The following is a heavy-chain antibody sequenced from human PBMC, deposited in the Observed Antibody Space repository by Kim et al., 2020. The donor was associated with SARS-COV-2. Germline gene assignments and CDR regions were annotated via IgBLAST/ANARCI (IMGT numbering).Heavy chain of an antibody. D-gene: IGHD3-3*02. CDR1: SDSMTAYY. J-gene: IGHJ4*02. V-gene: IGHV4-59*01. CDR3: ARSEGRASWHHFDY. CDR2: IFHSGNT. Sequence: SETLSLTCTVSSDSMTAYYWSWIRHFPGKGLEWIGYIFHSGNTNYSPSLKSRVIISWDTSRNQFSLALTSVTEADTAVYYCARSEGRASWHHFDYWGPG.